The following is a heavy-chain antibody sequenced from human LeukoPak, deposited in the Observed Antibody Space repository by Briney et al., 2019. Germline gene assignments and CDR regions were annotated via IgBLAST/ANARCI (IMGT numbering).Heavy chain of an antibody. V-gene: IGHV3-48*01. D-gene: IGHD3-10*01. CDR3: ARGPGGDYYGSGSYSWFDP. CDR2: ISSSSSTI. J-gene: IGHJ5*02. CDR1: GFTFSSYS. Sequence: GGSLRLSCAASGFTFSSYSMNGVRQAPGKGLEWVSYISSSSSTIYYADSVKGRFTISRDNAKNSLYLQMNSLRAEDTAVYYCARGPGGDYYGSGSYSWFDPWGQGTLVTVSS.